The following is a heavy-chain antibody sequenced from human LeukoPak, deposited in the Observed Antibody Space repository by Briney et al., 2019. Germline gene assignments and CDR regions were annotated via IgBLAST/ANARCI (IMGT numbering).Heavy chain of an antibody. CDR2: IYSGGST. Sequence: QPGGSLRLSCVASGFTVSRNYVSWVRQAPGKGLEWVSLIYSGGSTYYADSVKGRFTISRDNSKNTLYVQMNSLRAEDTAVYYCAAHSSGYLGWFDPWGQGTLVTVSS. D-gene: IGHD3-22*01. CDR3: AAHSSGYLGWFDP. CDR1: GFTVSRNY. V-gene: IGHV3-66*01. J-gene: IGHJ5*02.